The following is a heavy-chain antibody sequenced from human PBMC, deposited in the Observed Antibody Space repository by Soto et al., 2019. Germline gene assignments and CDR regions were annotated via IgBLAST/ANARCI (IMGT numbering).Heavy chain of an antibody. D-gene: IGHD5-12*01. CDR2: VSDSGGST. V-gene: IGHV3-23*01. CDR1: GFTFSSYA. J-gene: IGHJ4*02. CDR3: AKGRPSGGYEYFDY. Sequence: PGGSLRLSCAASGFTFSSYAMSWVRQAPGKGLEWVSGVSDSGGSTDYADSVKGRFTISRDNSRNTLYLQMNSLGADDTAEYYCAKGRPSGGYEYFDYRGQGSLVTVSS.